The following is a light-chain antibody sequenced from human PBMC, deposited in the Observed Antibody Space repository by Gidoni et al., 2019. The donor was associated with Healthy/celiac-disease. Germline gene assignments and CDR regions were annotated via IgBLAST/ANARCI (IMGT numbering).Light chain of an antibody. CDR2: AAS. J-gene: IGKJ5*01. Sequence: DIHMTQSPSPLSASVGDRVTITCRASQSISSYLTWYQQKPGKAPKLLIYAASSWQSGVPSRFSGSGSGTDFTLTISSLQPEDFATYYCQQNNSTPITFGQGTRLEIK. V-gene: IGKV1-39*01. CDR1: QSISSY. CDR3: QQNNSTPIT.